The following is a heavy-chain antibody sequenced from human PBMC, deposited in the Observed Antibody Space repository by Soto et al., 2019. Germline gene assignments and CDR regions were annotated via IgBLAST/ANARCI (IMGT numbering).Heavy chain of an antibody. J-gene: IGHJ4*02. CDR2: IYYSGST. D-gene: IGHD6-19*01. CDR3: ARDRAGYSSGWYGFLAL. V-gene: IGHV4-31*03. Sequence: PSETLSLTCTVSGGSISSGVYYWSWIRQHPGKGLEWIGYIYYSGSTYYNPSLKSRVTISVDTSKNQFSLKLSSVTAADTAVYYCARDRAGYSSGWYGFLALWGQGTLVTVSS. CDR1: GGSISSGVYY.